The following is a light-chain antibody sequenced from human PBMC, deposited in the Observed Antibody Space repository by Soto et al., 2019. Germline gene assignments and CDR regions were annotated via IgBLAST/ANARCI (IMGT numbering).Light chain of an antibody. Sequence: QSVLTQPPSASGTPGQRVSISCSGGSSNIGNNYVYWYQHLPGTAPKLLIYTNNQRPSGVPDRFSGSKSGNTASLTVSGLQAEDEADYFCLSYAGSTNYVFGTGTKVTVL. J-gene: IGLJ1*01. V-gene: IGLV1-47*01. CDR1: SSNIGNNY. CDR3: LSYAGSTNYV. CDR2: TNN.